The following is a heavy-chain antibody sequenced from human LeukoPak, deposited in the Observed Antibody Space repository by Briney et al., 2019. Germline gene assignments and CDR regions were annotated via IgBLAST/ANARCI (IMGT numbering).Heavy chain of an antibody. J-gene: IGHJ4*02. CDR1: GASVSSGSYY. CDR2: IYYSGST. CDR3: ARAPSRRYEGDGYFDY. D-gene: IGHD3-16*01. V-gene: IGHV4-61*01. Sequence: SETLSLTCTVSGASVSSGSYYWRWVRQPPGKGLEWIGYIYYSGSTNYNASLKSRVTISVDMSKNQFSLKLSSVTAADTAVYYCARAPSRRYEGDGYFDYWGQGTLVTVSS.